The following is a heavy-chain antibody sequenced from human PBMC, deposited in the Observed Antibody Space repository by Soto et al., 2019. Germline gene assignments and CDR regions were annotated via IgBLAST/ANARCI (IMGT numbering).Heavy chain of an antibody. CDR3: ARSTGSGFRPGTHRFNWFDP. Sequence: QVQLVQSGAEVKQPGSSVKVSCQASGVTFSSFAISWVRQAPGQGLEWMGGIIPIFRTPNYAQNFQGRVTITADESTSSVYMELSRLRSEDTAVYYCARSTGSGFRPGTHRFNWFDPWGQGTVVTGSS. J-gene: IGHJ5*02. CDR2: IIPIFRTP. CDR1: GVTFSSFA. D-gene: IGHD5-12*01. V-gene: IGHV1-69*01.